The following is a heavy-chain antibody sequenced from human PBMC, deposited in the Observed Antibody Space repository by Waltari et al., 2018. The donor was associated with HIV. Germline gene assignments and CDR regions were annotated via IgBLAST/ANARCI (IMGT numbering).Heavy chain of an antibody. Sequence: QLQLQESGPGLVKPSETLSLTCTVSGGSISSSSYSWGWIRQPPGQGLEWIGCIYYSGSTYYNPSLKSRVTISVDTSKNQFSLKLSSVTAADTAVYYCARLRNEGVRFLEWLLPLDYWGQGTLVTVSS. CDR2: IYYSGST. CDR1: GGSISSSSYS. J-gene: IGHJ4*02. CDR3: ARLRNEGVRFLEWLLPLDY. V-gene: IGHV4-39*01. D-gene: IGHD3-3*01.